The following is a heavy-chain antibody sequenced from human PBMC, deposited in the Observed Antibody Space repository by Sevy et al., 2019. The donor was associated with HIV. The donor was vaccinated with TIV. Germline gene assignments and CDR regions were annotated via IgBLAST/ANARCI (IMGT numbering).Heavy chain of an antibody. V-gene: IGHV1-24*01. CDR1: GSTLTKLS. J-gene: IGHJ4*02. CDR2: FDPEDGET. D-gene: IGHD3-22*01. Sequence: ASVKVSCKVSGSTLTKLSMHWVRQAPGKGLEWMATFDPEDGETIYAQKFQGRVTMTEDTCTDTAYMELSSLRSEDTAVYYCATTKDYYDSSGYPFDDWSQGTLVTVSS. CDR3: ATTKDYYDSSGYPFDD.